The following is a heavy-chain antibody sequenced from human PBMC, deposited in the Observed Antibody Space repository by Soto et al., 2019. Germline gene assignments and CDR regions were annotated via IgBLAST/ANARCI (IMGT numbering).Heavy chain of an antibody. CDR1: GPTFIAYD. J-gene: IGHJ4*02. CDR2: IDPKSGGT. D-gene: IGHD5-12*01. Sequence: QLVQSGAEVKKPGASVRVSCKTSGPTFIAYDIHWVRQAPGQGLEWMGWIDPKSGGTTYEQKFLGRVTMTRDTSINTADTDLNRLTSDDTAVYYCARVSVDVPEWGQGTLITVSS. V-gene: IGHV1-2*02. CDR3: ARVSVDVPE.